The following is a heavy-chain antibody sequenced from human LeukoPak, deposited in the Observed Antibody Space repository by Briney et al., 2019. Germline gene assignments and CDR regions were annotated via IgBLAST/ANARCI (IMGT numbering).Heavy chain of an antibody. Sequence: SETLSLTCTVSGGSIKTGAYYWGWIRQPPGKGLEWIGYISYSGSSKYNPSLKSRVTISLDASRNQFSLRLRSVTAADTAVYYCAGAETDYYGMDVWGQGTTVTVSS. V-gene: IGHV4-61*08. J-gene: IGHJ6*02. CDR3: AGAETDYYGMDV. CDR1: GGSIKTGAYY. CDR2: ISYSGSS.